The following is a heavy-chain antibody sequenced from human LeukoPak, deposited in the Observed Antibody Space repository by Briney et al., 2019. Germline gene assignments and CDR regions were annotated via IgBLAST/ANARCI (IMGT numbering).Heavy chain of an antibody. V-gene: IGHV4-34*01. CDR1: GVSFSGYY. Sequence: SETLSLTCAVYGVSFSGYYWSWIRQPPGKGLEWIGEINHSGSTNYNPSLKSRVTISVDTSKNQFSLKLSSVTAADTAVYYCARVGAVVVVAATHWGQGTLVTVSS. J-gene: IGHJ4*02. CDR3: ARVGAVVVVAATH. CDR2: INHSGST. D-gene: IGHD2-15*01.